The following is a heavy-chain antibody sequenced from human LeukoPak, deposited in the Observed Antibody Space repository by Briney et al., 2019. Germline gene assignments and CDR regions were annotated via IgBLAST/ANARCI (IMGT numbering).Heavy chain of an antibody. CDR2: IRSTGSST. CDR3: ARVYYASWSGQPLSQHWLDP. Sequence: GGSLRLSCTASGFTFRDYYVTWTRQAPGKGLEWVSYIRSTGSSTAYADSVKGRFAISRDNAKNSLYLQMNGLRVEDTAIYYCARVYYASWSGQPLSQHWLDPWGQGALVTVSS. D-gene: IGHD3-3*01. J-gene: IGHJ5*02. V-gene: IGHV3-11*04. CDR1: GFTFRDYY.